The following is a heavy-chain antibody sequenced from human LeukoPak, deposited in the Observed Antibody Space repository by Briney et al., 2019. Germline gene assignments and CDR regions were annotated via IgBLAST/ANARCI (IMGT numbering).Heavy chain of an antibody. CDR3: AKDARVSSTYYGYFDR. D-gene: IGHD2-2*01. CDR1: GFTFDDSA. J-gene: IGHJ2*01. Sequence: GRSLRLSCAVSGFTFDDSAMHWIRQVPGKGLEWVSGISWNSGNIGYADSVKGRFSISRDNAKNSLYLQMNSLRAEDTALYYCAKDARVSSTYYGYFDRWGRGTLVTVSS. CDR2: ISWNSGNI. V-gene: IGHV3-9*01.